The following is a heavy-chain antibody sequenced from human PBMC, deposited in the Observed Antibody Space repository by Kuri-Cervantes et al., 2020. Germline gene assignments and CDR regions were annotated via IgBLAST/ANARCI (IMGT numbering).Heavy chain of an antibody. CDR2: ISSSSSTI. D-gene: IGHD3-3*01. CDR3: ARDHYDFWSGSWGVYGMDV. V-gene: IGHV3-48*01. Sequence: GGSLRLSCAASGFTFSSYSMNWVRQAPGKGLEWVSYISSSSSTIYYADSVKGRFTISRDNAKNSLYLQMNSLRAEDTAVYYCARDHYDFWSGSWGVYGMDVWGQGTTVTVSS. CDR1: GFTFSSYS. J-gene: IGHJ6*02.